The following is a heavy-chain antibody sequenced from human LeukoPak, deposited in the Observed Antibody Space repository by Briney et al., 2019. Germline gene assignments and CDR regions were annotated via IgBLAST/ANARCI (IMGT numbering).Heavy chain of an antibody. CDR2: IYYSGST. CDR1: TFDDYG. V-gene: IGHV4-30-4*08. D-gene: IGHD4-17*01. Sequence: TFDDYGMSWIRQPPGKGLEWIGYIYYSGSTYYNPSLKSRVTISVDTSKNQFSLKLSSVTAADTAVYYCAREGFSYGDRQGDYWGQGTLVTVSS. CDR3: AREGFSYGDRQGDY. J-gene: IGHJ4*02.